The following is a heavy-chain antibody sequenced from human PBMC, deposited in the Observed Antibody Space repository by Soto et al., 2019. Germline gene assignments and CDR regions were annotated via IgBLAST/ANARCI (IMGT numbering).Heavy chain of an antibody. J-gene: IGHJ4*02. Sequence: GGSLRLSCSASGFTFSDFSMHWVRQAPGKGLEYVAVIRHTGDEIYYADSVKGRFTISRDNSNNMLYLQMGNLRPEDTAVYYCVRDLWGFDYWGQGTLVTVSS. D-gene: IGHD2-21*01. V-gene: IGHV3-64D*06. CDR2: IRHTGDEI. CDR3: VRDLWGFDY. CDR1: GFTFSDFS.